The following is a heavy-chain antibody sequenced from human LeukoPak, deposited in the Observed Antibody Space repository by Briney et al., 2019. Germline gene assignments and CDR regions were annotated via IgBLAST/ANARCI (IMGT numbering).Heavy chain of an antibody. D-gene: IGHD5-24*01. CDR3: ASSDGLATDYFDY. CDR2: IYPGDSDT. Sequence: GESLKISCKGSGYSFTSYWIGWVRQVPGKGLGWMGIIYPGDSDTRYSPSFQGQVTISADKSISTAYLQWSSLKASDTAMYYCASSDGLATDYFDYWGQGTLVTVSS. V-gene: IGHV5-51*01. CDR1: GYSFTSYW. J-gene: IGHJ4*02.